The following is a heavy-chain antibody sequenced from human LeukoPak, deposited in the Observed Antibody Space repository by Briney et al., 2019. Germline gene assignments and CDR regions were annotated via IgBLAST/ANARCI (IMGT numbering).Heavy chain of an antibody. CDR1: GFTFSSYS. CDR3: ARETELYNYYMDV. Sequence: GSLRLSCAASGFTFSSYSMNWVRQPPGKGLEWIGSIYHSGSTHYNPSLRSRVTISSDTSKNQFSLKLSSVTAADTAVYYCARETELYNYYMDVWGKGTTVTVSS. J-gene: IGHJ6*03. CDR2: IYHSGST. D-gene: IGHD3-10*01. V-gene: IGHV4-38-2*02.